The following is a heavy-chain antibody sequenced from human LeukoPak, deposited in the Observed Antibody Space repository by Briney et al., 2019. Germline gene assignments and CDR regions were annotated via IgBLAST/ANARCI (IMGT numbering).Heavy chain of an antibody. CDR3: ARDRDPGYNDSSGYRRVNAFDI. CDR2: ISTSGSTK. CDR1: GFTFSSYE. Sequence: GGSLRLSCAASGFTFSSYEMNWVRQAPGKGVEWVSYISTSGSTKYYADSVKGRFTISRDNAKNSLYLQMNSLRAEDTAVYYCARDRDPGYNDSSGYRRVNAFDIWGQGTMVTVSS. V-gene: IGHV3-48*03. D-gene: IGHD3-22*01. J-gene: IGHJ3*02.